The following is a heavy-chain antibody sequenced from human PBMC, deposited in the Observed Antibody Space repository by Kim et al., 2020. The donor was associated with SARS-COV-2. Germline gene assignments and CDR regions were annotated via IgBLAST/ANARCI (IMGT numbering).Heavy chain of an antibody. J-gene: IGHJ6*02. CDR2: INPSGGST. V-gene: IGHV1-46*01. Sequence: ASVKFSCKASGYTFTSYYMHWVRQAPGQGLEGMGIINPSGGSTSYAQKFQGRVTMTRDTSTSTVYMKLSSLRSEDTAVYYCARDSVSLAAAGTGYYYGMDVWGQGTTVTVSS. D-gene: IGHD6-13*01. CDR1: GYTFTSYY. CDR3: ARDSVSLAAAGTGYYYGMDV.